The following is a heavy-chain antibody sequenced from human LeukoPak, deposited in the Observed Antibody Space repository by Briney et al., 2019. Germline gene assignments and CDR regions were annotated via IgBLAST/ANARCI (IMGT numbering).Heavy chain of an antibody. V-gene: IGHV3-7*01. J-gene: IGHJ6*03. CDR2: IKQDGSEK. D-gene: IGHD3-22*01. Sequence: GGSLRLSCAASGFTFSSYWMSWVRQAPGKGLEWVATIKQDGSEKYYVDSVKGRFTIARDNAKNSLYLQMNSLRAEDTAVYYCARANYYDSSGYYYNYYYYMDVWGKGTTVTVSS. CDR1: GFTFSSYW. CDR3: ARANYYDSSGYYYNYYYYMDV.